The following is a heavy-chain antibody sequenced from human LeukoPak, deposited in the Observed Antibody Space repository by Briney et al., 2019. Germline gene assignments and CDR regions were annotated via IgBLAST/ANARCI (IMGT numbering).Heavy chain of an antibody. Sequence: PGGSLRLSCAASGFTFSSSAMSWVRQPPGTGLEWVSLISSSGGNTYYADSVKGRFTISRDNSKNTLYLQMNSLRAEDTAVYFCARGGRISDYWGQGTLVTVSS. CDR1: GFTFSSSA. J-gene: IGHJ4*02. D-gene: IGHD3-3*01. V-gene: IGHV3-23*01. CDR2: ISSSGGNT. CDR3: ARGGRISDY.